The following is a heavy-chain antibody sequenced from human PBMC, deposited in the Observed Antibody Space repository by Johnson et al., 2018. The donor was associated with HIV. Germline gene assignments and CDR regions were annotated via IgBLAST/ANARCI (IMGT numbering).Heavy chain of an antibody. CDR3: ARSQGSGEHAFDI. CDR2: INWNGGST. J-gene: IGHJ3*02. Sequence: VQLVESGGGLVQPGRSLRLSCAASGFTFNNYAMSWVRQAPGKGLEWVSDINWNGGSTGYADSVKGRFTISRDNSKNTMYLQMNSVRAEDTAVYYCARSQGSGEHAFDIWDQGTMVTVSS. CDR1: GFTFNNYA. D-gene: IGHD2-21*01. V-gene: IGHV3-20*04.